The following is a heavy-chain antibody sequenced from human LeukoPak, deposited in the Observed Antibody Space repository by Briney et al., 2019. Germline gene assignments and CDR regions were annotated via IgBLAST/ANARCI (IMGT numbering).Heavy chain of an antibody. CDR3: ARAVLAQGTNAFDI. CDR1: GYSISSGYY. Sequence: PSETLSLTCAVSGYSISSGYYWGWIRPPPGRGLEWIGSIYHSRSGITYYNPSLKRRVTLSVDMSKNQFSLKLTSVTAADTAVYYCARAVLAQGTNAFDIWGQGTMVTVSS. D-gene: IGHD3-3*02. V-gene: IGHV4-38-2*01. CDR2: IYHSRSGIT. J-gene: IGHJ3*02.